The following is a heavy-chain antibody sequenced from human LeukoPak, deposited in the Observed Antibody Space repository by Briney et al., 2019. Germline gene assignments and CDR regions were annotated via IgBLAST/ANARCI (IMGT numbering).Heavy chain of an antibody. CDR3: ARDEGNTGYYY. D-gene: IGHD3-9*01. CDR1: GFTFSSYS. J-gene: IGHJ4*02. Sequence: GGSLRLSCAASGFTFSSYSMNWVRQAPGKGLEWVSYISSSSSTIYYADSVKGRFTISRDNAKNSLYLQMNRLRAEDTAVYYCARDEGNTGYYYWGQGTLVAVSS. V-gene: IGHV3-48*04. CDR2: ISSSSSTI.